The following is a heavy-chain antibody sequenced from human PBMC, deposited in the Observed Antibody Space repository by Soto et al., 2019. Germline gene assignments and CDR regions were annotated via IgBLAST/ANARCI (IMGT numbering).Heavy chain of an antibody. J-gene: IGHJ5*01. CDR1: GFTFSTSA. D-gene: IGHD3-10*01. CDR2: IRSKANSYAT. CDR3: FARSYPTSFDC. V-gene: IGHV3-73*01. Sequence: GGSLRLSCTASGFTFSTSAMHWVRQASGKGLEWVGRIRSKANSYATAYDASVEGRFTISRDDSKNTAYLQMSSLKTEDTAVYYCFARSYPTSFDCWGQGTLVTVSS.